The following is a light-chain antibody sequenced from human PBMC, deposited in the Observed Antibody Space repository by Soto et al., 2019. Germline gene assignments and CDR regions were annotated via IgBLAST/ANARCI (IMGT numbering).Light chain of an antibody. V-gene: IGKV3-11*01. J-gene: IGKJ1*01. CDR3: QQRGNWPQT. CDR2: DAS. Sequence: EIVLTQSPATLSLSPGERATLSCRASQSVYNYLAWYQQKPGQAPRLLIYDASNRDTGIPPRFSGSGSGTDFTLTISSLEPEDFAVYYCQQRGNWPQTFGQGTKVEIK. CDR1: QSVYNY.